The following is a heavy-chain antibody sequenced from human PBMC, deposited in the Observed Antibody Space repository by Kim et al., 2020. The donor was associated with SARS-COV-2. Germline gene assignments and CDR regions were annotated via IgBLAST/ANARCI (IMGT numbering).Heavy chain of an antibody. J-gene: IGHJ4*02. V-gene: IGHV3-53*04. D-gene: IGHD3-10*01. CDR3: ATVYGSGVGGFDY. Sequence: YADSVKGRFTISRHNSKNTLYLQMNSLRAEDTAVYYCATVYGSGVGGFDYWGQGTLVTVSS.